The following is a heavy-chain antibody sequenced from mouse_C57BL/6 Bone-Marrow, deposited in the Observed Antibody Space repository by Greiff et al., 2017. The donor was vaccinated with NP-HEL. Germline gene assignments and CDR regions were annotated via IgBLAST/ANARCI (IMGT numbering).Heavy chain of an antibody. CDR3: VRHGLGGYFDV. V-gene: IGHV10-1*01. CDR2: IRSKSNNYAT. J-gene: IGHJ1*03. Sequence: EVKLVESGGGLVQPKGSLKLSCAASGFSFNTYAMNWVRQAPGKGLEWVARIRSKSNNYATYYADSVKDRFTISRDDSESMLYLQMNNLKTEDTAMYYGVRHGLGGYFDVWGTGTTVTVSS. D-gene: IGHD2-2*01. CDR1: GFSFNTYA.